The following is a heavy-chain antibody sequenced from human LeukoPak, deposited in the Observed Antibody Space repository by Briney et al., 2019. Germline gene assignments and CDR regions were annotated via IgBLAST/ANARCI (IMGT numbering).Heavy chain of an antibody. CDR3: AKVGIRISLIVVVFTTADDWYFDL. CDR1: GFTFSNYA. D-gene: IGHD3-22*01. Sequence: GGSLRLSCAASGFTFSNYAMSWVRQAPGEGLEWVSGISGRGGSTYYADSVKGRLTISRDNSKNTLYPQMDSLRAEDTAVYYCAKVGIRISLIVVVFTTADDWYFDLWGRGTLVTVSS. V-gene: IGHV3-23*01. J-gene: IGHJ2*01. CDR2: ISGRGGST.